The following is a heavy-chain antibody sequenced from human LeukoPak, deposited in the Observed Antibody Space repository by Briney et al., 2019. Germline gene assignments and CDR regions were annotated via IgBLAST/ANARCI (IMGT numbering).Heavy chain of an antibody. CDR3: ARDAYGSGSYYLNWFDP. CDR1: GGSISKYH. CDR2: IYYTGST. J-gene: IGHJ5*02. D-gene: IGHD3-10*01. Sequence: SETLSLTCTVSGGSISKYHWSWIRQSPGKGLEWIGYIYYTGSTNYNPSLKSRVTISVDTSKNQFSLRLTSVTAADTAVYYCARDAYGSGSYYLNWFDPWGQGTLVTVSS. V-gene: IGHV4-59*01.